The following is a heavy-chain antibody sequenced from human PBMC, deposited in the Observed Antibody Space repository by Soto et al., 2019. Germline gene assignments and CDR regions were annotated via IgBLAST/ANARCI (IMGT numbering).Heavy chain of an antibody. Sequence: EVQLVESGGGLIQPGGSLRLSCAASGFTFSDHQMNWVRQAPGRGLEWVSVIYSSGTTYYGDSVKGRFTISRDNSKKTLYLQMNSLRTEDTALYYCARAGSPFHSDSAGYWGFDYWGQGTLVTVSS. V-gene: IGHV3-53*01. CDR3: ARAGSPFHSDSAGYWGFDY. CDR2: IYSSGTT. J-gene: IGHJ4*02. CDR1: GFTFSDHQ. D-gene: IGHD3-9*01.